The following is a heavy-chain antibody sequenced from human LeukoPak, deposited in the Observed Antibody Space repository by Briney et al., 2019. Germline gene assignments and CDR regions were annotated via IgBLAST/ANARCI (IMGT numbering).Heavy chain of an antibody. CDR2: MYYSGST. CDR1: GGSISSNSYY. V-gene: IGHV4-39*02. CDR3: ARDYGDYNFDY. J-gene: IGHJ4*02. Sequence: SETLSLTCTVSGGSISSNSYYWGWIRQPPGKGLVWIGSMYYSGSTYYNPSLNSRVTISVDTSKNQFSLKLSSVTAADTAVYYCARDYGDYNFDYWGQGTLVTVSS. D-gene: IGHD4-17*01.